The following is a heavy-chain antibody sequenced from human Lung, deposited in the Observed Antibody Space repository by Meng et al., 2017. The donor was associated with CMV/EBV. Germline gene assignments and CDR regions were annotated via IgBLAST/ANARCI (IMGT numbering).Heavy chain of an antibody. J-gene: IGHJ4*02. CDR2: IYYTGST. D-gene: IGHD3-10*01. CDR3: ASLWFEYEDPVYYFDY. Sequence: SXTLSLXCTVPGGSISSSNYFWGWIRQPPGKGLEWIGIIYYTGSTYYNPSLESRVTISVDTSKNQFSLRLTSVTAADTAVYFCASLWFEYEDPVYYFDYWGQGTLVTVSS. CDR1: GGSISSSNYF. V-gene: IGHV4-39*07.